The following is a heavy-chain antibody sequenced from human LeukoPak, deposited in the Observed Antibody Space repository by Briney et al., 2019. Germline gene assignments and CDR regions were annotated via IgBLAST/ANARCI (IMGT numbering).Heavy chain of an antibody. CDR3: ARGRLRTTGTGWFDP. J-gene: IGHJ5*02. Sequence: PGGSLRLSCAPSGFTFSSYAMNWVRQAPGKGLEWVAIISHDGSNKYYAESVKGRFTISRDNSKNTLYLQMNSLRSEDTAVYYCARGRLRTTGTGWFDPWGQGTLVTVSS. CDR2: ISHDGSNK. D-gene: IGHD1-1*01. V-gene: IGHV3-30*01. CDR1: GFTFSSYA.